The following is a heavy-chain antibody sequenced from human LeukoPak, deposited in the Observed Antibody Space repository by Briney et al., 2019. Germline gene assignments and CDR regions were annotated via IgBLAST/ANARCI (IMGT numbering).Heavy chain of an antibody. J-gene: IGHJ6*03. D-gene: IGHD3-3*01. Sequence: SVKVSCKASGGTFSSYAISWVRQAPGQGLEWMGGIIPIFGTANYAQKFQGRVTITADESTSTAYMELGSLRSEDTAVYYCARGRTIFGVVNYYYYYMDVWGKGTTVTVSS. CDR3: ARGRTIFGVVNYYYYYMDV. V-gene: IGHV1-69*13. CDR1: GGTFSSYA. CDR2: IIPIFGTA.